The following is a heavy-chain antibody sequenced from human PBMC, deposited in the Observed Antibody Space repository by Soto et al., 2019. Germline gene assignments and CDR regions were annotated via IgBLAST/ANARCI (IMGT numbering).Heavy chain of an antibody. CDR3: ARDQKGVVVAATDYYMDV. J-gene: IGHJ6*03. D-gene: IGHD2-15*01. V-gene: IGHV1-69*04. CDR1: GGTFSSYT. CDR2: IIPILGIA. Sequence: SVKVSCKASGGTFSSYTISWVRQAPGQGLEWMGRIIPILGIANYAQKFQGRVTITADKSTSTAYMELSSLRSEDTAVYYCARDQKGVVVAATDYYMDVWGKGTTVTVSS.